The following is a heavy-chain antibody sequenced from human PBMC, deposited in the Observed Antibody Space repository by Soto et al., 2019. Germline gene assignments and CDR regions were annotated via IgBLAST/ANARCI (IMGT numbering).Heavy chain of an antibody. D-gene: IGHD3-22*01. J-gene: IGHJ4*02. CDR2: ISAYNGNT. CDR3: ARDYYKYYDSSGYYRSPAY. CDR1: GYSFTSYG. V-gene: IGHV1-18*01. Sequence: AASVKVSCKASGYSFTSYGISWVRQAPGQGLEWMGWISAYNGNTNYAQKLQGRVTMTTDTSTSTAYMELRSLRSDDTAVYYCARDYYKYYDSSGYYRSPAYWGQGTLVTVSS.